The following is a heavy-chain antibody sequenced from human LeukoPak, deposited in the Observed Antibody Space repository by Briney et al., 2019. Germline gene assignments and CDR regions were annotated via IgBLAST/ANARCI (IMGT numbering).Heavy chain of an antibody. CDR3: ARALRRFAAYYFDY. V-gene: IGHV3-23*01. CDR1: GLTFRNYT. CDR2: IGASGEST. D-gene: IGHD5/OR15-5a*01. J-gene: IGHJ4*02. Sequence: RGSLRLSCAASGLTFRNYTMYWVRQAPGKGLESVSGIGASGESTYYADSVKGRFTISRDNSKNTLYLQTNSLRAEDTAVYYCARALRRFAAYYFDYWGQGTLVTVSS.